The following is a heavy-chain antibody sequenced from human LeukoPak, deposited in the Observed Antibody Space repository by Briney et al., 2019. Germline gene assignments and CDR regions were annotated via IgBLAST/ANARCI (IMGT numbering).Heavy chain of an antibody. J-gene: IGHJ4*02. CDR2: ISYDGSNK. CDR3: AKRLRGATDYFDY. Sequence: GGSLRLSCAASGFTFSSYAMHWVRQAPGKGLEWVAVISYDGSNKYYADSVKGRFTISRDNSKNTLYLQMNSLRAEDTAVYYCAKRLRGATDYFDYWGQGTLVTVSS. D-gene: IGHD1-26*01. CDR1: GFTFSSYA. V-gene: IGHV3-30*04.